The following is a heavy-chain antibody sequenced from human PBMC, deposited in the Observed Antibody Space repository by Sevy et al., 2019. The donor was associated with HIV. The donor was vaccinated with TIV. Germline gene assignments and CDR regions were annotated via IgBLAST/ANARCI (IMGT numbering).Heavy chain of an antibody. CDR2: ISDRSTTI. CDR1: GFTFRDYY. J-gene: IGHJ2*01. V-gene: IGHV3-11*01. Sequence: GGSLRLSCAASGFTFRDYYMSWIRQAPGRGLEWLAYISDRSTTIYYADSVKGRFTISRDNAKNSLFLQMKSLRAEDTAVYYCAREGSLRYFYLWGRGTLVTVSS. CDR3: AREGSLRYFYL. D-gene: IGHD3-10*01.